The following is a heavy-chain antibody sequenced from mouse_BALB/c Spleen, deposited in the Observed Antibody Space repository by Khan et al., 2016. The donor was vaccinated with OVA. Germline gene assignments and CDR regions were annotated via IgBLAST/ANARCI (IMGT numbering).Heavy chain of an antibody. CDR3: SREVRLHYYAMDC. Sequence: QVQLQQPGAELVRPGASVKLSCKASGYTFTSSWINWVKQRPGQGLEWIGNIYPSDSYTNYNQNFKDKATLTVDKSSSTAYMQLSSSTSEDSAVYYCSREVRLHYYAMDCWGQGTSVTVSS. CDR2: IYPSDSYT. D-gene: IGHD2-14*01. J-gene: IGHJ4*01. V-gene: IGHV1-69*02. CDR1: GYTFTSSW.